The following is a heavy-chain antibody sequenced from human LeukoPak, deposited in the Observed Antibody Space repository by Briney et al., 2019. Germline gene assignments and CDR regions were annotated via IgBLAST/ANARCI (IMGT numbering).Heavy chain of an antibody. V-gene: IGHV1-69*05. J-gene: IGHJ4*02. Sequence: ASVKVSYKASGGTFSSYAISWVRQAPGQGLEWMGGIIPIFGTANYAQKFQGRVTITTDESTSTAYMELSSLRSEDTAVYYCARTLGYCSSTSCYTPFDYWGQGTLVTVSS. D-gene: IGHD2-2*02. CDR3: ARTLGYCSSTSCYTPFDY. CDR1: GGTFSSYA. CDR2: IIPIFGTA.